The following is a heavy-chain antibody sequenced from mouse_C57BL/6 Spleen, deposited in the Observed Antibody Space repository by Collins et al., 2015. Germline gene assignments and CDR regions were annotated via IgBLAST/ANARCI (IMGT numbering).Heavy chain of an antibody. D-gene: IGHD1-1*01. Sequence: GLVKPSQSLSLTCTVTGYSITSDYAWNWIRQFPGNKLEWMGYISYSGSTSYNPSLKSRISITRDTSKNQFFLQLNSVTTEDTATYYCARSYGSSYAMDYWGQGTSVTVSS. CDR3: ARSYGSSYAMDY. CDR2: ISYSGST. J-gene: IGHJ4*01. V-gene: IGHV3-2*02. CDR1: GYSITSDYA.